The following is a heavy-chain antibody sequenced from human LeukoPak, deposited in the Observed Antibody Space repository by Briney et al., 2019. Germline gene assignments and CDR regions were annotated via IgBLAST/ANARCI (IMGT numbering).Heavy chain of an antibody. Sequence: GGSLRLSCAASGFTFSTYSMNWVRQAPGKGLEWVSSISSSSSYIYYVDAVKGRFTISRDNAKNSLFLQMNSLRAEDTAVYYCARPLFEYSSSSSAFDIWGQGTMVTVSS. D-gene: IGHD6-6*01. J-gene: IGHJ3*02. V-gene: IGHV3-21*01. CDR3: ARPLFEYSSSSSAFDI. CDR2: ISSSSSYI. CDR1: GFTFSTYS.